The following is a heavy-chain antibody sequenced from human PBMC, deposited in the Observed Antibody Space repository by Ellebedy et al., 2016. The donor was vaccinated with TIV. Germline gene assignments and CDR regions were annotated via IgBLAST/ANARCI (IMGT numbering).Heavy chain of an antibody. CDR1: GFPFSSYG. J-gene: IGHJ4*02. CDR2: IGAAGDT. V-gene: IGHV3-13*01. D-gene: IGHD1-14*01. CDR3: ARATAGFDY. Sequence: GESLKISCAASGFPFSSYGMHWVRQGSGNGLEWVSSIGAAGDTYYAGFVKGRVAISRENAKNSLYLQLNNVRVGDTAVYYCARATAGFDYWGQGTLVTVSS.